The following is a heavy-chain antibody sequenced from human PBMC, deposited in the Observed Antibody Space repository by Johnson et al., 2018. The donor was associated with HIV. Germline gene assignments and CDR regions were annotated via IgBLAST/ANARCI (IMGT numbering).Heavy chain of an antibody. CDR2: IYSGGST. CDR1: GFTVSSNY. Sequence: EQLVESGGGLVQPGGSLRLSCAASGFTVSSNYMSWVRQAPGKGLEWVSVIYSGGSTYYADSVTGRFTISRDNSKNSLYLQMNSLRAEDTAVYYCARDVVPAANAFDIWGQGIMVIVSS. V-gene: IGHV3-66*01. J-gene: IGHJ3*02. CDR3: ARDVVPAANAFDI. D-gene: IGHD2-2*01.